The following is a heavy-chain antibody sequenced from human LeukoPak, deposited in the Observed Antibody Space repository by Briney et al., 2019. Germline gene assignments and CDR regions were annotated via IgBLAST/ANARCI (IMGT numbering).Heavy chain of an antibody. CDR3: AREYGDQGTRNFDY. Sequence: SETLSLTCTVSGGSISSYYWSWIRQPAGKGLEWIGRIYTSGSTNYSPSLKSRVTMSVDTSKNQFSLKLISVTAADTAVYYCAREYGDQGTRNFDYWGQGSLVTVSS. J-gene: IGHJ4*02. CDR1: GGSISSYY. CDR2: IYTSGST. V-gene: IGHV4-4*07. D-gene: IGHD4-17*01.